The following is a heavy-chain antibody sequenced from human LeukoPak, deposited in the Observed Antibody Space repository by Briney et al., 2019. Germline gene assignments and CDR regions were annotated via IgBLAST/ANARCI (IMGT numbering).Heavy chain of an antibody. CDR2: IYPGDSDT. V-gene: IGHV5-51*01. CDR3: ARRSYCSSTSCYFDY. CDR1: GYSFTSYW. D-gene: IGHD2-2*01. Sequence: GESLKISCKGSGYSFTSYWIGWVRQMPGKGLEWMGIIYPGDSDTRYSPSFQGQVTISADKSISTAYLQRSSLKASDTAMYYCARRSYCSSTSCYFDYWGQGTLVTVSS. J-gene: IGHJ4*02.